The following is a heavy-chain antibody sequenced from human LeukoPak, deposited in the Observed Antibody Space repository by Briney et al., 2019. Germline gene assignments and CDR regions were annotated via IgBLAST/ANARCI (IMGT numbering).Heavy chain of an antibody. J-gene: IGHJ4*02. V-gene: IGHV3-23*01. CDR3: AKDRAGTSGTRRGIDY. Sequence: GGSLRLSCAASGFTFSFYWMSWVRQAPGKGLEWVSAISGSGDSEYYADSVKGRFTISRDSSKNTLFLQMNSLRAEDTAVYYCAKDRAGTSGTRRGIDYWGQGTLVTVSS. CDR1: GFTFSFYW. CDR2: ISGSGDSE. D-gene: IGHD3-10*01.